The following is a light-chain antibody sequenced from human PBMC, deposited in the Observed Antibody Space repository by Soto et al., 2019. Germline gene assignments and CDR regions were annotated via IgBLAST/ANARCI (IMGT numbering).Light chain of an antibody. J-gene: IGKJ1*01. CDR2: GAF. CDR1: QSVRSN. Sequence: EIVMTQSPVTLSVSPGERATLSCRASQSVRSNLAWYQQKPGQAPSLLIYGAFTRATGIPTRFSGTGSGTEFTLPISSLQSEDFALYYCQQYNDWPLTFGQGTKVEV. CDR3: QQYNDWPLT. V-gene: IGKV3-15*01.